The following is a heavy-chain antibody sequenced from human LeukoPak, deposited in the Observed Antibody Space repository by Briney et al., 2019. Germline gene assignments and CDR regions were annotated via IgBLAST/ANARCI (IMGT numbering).Heavy chain of an antibody. CDR1: GGSISSYY. V-gene: IGHV4-4*07. CDR2: IYTSGST. D-gene: IGHD3-22*01. J-gene: IGHJ4*02. CDR3: ARDRYYYDSSGYYLLDY. Sequence: SETLSLTCTVSGGSISSYYWSWIRQPAGKGLEWIGRIYTSGSTNYNPSLKSRVTMSVDTSKNQFSLKLSSVTAADTAVYYCARDRYYYDSSGYYLLDYWGQGTLVTVSS.